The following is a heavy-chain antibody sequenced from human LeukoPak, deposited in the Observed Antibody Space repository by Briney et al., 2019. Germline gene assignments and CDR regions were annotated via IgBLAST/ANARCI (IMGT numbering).Heavy chain of an antibody. V-gene: IGHV3-64*01. CDR1: GLXVSSTY. CDR2: VSSNGAST. Sequence: PGGSLRLSCAASGLXVSSTYISWVRQAPGKGLESVSAVSSNGASTYYENSVKDRFIVSRDNSKNTLYLQLGSLRAEDTAVYYCAREISRGFDIWGQGTMVTVSS. CDR3: AREISRGFDI. D-gene: IGHD2/OR15-2a*01. J-gene: IGHJ3*02.